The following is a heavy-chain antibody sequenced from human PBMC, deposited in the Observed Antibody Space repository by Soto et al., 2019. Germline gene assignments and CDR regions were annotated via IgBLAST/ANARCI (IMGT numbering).Heavy chain of an antibody. CDR3: ARSYDSSGYYEGGWFDP. D-gene: IGHD3-22*01. V-gene: IGHV3-7*01. CDR2: IKQDGSEK. J-gene: IGHJ5*02. Sequence: ESGGGLVQPGGSLRLSCAASGFTFSSYWMSWVRQAPGKGLEWVANIKQDGSEKYYVDSVKGRFTISRDNAKNSLYLQMNSLRAEDTAVYYCARSYDSSGYYEGGWFDPWGQGTLVTVSS. CDR1: GFTFSSYW.